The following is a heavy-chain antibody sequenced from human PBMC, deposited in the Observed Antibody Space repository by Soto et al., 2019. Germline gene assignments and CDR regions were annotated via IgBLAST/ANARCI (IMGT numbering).Heavy chain of an antibody. J-gene: IGHJ4*02. V-gene: IGHV3-64D*06. CDR2: ISSNGGST. D-gene: IGHD1-7*01. CDR3: VKTLNLITGTTEY. Sequence: LRLSCSASGFTFSSYAMHWVRQAPGKGLEYVSAISSNGGSTYYADSVKGRFTISRDNSKNTLYLQMSSLRAEDTAVYYCVKTLNLITGTTEYCGQGTLVTVSS. CDR1: GFTFSSYA.